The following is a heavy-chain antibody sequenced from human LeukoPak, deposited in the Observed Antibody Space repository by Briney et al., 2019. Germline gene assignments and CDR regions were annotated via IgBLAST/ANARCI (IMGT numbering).Heavy chain of an antibody. Sequence: GGSLRLSCVGSGFTFRSHAMIWVRQAPEKGLEFVSGIYENGGSTYYADSVKGRFSISRDNSKNTLYLQMDSLRGEDTAVYYCAKDFRIGYSAHFDYWGQGALVTVSS. CDR2: IYENGGST. D-gene: IGHD2-21*01. V-gene: IGHV3-23*01. CDR3: AKDFRIGYSAHFDY. J-gene: IGHJ4*02. CDR1: GFTFRSHA.